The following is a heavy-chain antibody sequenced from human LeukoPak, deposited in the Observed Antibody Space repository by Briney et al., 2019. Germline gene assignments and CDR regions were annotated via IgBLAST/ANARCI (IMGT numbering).Heavy chain of an antibody. J-gene: IGHJ4*02. CDR3: ARLRIHSLRWSTDY. V-gene: IGHV4-34*01. Sequence: AETLSLTCAVYGGSFSGYYWSWIRQPPGKGLEWIGEINHSGSTNYNPSLKSRVTVSVDTSKNQFSLKLSSVTAADTAVYYCARLRIHSLRWSTDYWGQGTLVTVSS. D-gene: IGHD4-23*01. CDR2: INHSGST. CDR1: GGSFSGYY.